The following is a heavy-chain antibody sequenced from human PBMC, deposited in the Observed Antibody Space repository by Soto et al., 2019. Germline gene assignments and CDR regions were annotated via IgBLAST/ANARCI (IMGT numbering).Heavy chain of an antibody. V-gene: IGHV1-69*13. CDR2: IIPIFGTA. CDR1: GGTFSSYA. Sequence: SVKVSCKASGGTFSSYAISWVRQAPGQGLEWMGGIIPIFGTANYAQKFQGRVTITADESTSTAYMELSSLRSEDTAVYYCARVIIGSSGWYYFDYWGQGTLVTVSS. D-gene: IGHD6-19*01. J-gene: IGHJ4*02. CDR3: ARVIIGSSGWYYFDY.